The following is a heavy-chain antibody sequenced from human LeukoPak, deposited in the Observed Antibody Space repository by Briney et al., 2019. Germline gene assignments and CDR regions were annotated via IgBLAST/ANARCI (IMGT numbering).Heavy chain of an antibody. J-gene: IGHJ6*02. Sequence: ASVKVSCKASGYTFTGYYMHWVRQAPGQGLEWMGWINPNSGGTNYAQKFQGRVTMTRDTSISTAYMELSRLRSDDTDVYYCARVPSDILTGYGMDVWGQGTTVTVSS. V-gene: IGHV1-2*02. CDR2: INPNSGGT. CDR1: GYTFTGYY. D-gene: IGHD3-9*01. CDR3: ARVPSDILTGYGMDV.